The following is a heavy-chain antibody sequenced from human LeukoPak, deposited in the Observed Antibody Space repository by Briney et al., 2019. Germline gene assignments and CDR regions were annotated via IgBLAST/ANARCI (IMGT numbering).Heavy chain of an antibody. J-gene: IGHJ4*02. CDR3: ARDPPEDEWNSLDS. V-gene: IGHV4-59*02. CDR1: GGSVNGYY. CDR2: IHYSGLT. D-gene: IGHD1-7*01. Sequence: MASETLSLTCTVSGGSVNGYYWNWIRQPPGKGLEWIGFIHYSGLTVYSPSLQSRVTMSVDTSRNQFSLDLSSVTAVDTALYYCARDPPEDEWNSLDSWGQGILVTVSS.